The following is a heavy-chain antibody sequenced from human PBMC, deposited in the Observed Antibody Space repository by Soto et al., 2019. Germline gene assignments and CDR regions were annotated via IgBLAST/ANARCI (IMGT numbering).Heavy chain of an antibody. V-gene: IGHV5-10-1*01. Sequence: GESLKISCKGSGYSFTSYWISWVRQMPGKGLEWMGRIDPSDSYTNYSPSFQGHVTISADKSISTAYLQWSSLKASDTAMYYCARQEVVVAATRTYYYYGMDVWGQGTTVTVSS. CDR3: ARQEVVVAATRTYYYYGMDV. CDR1: GYSFTSYW. D-gene: IGHD2-15*01. J-gene: IGHJ6*02. CDR2: IDPSDSYT.